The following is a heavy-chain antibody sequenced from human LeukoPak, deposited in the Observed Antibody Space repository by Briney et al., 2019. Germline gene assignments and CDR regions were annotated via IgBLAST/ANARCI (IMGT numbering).Heavy chain of an antibody. CDR1: GGSISSYY. D-gene: IGHD3-22*01. V-gene: IGHV4-39*07. CDR2: ASYSGNT. CDR3: ARDQYYDVSTYYEIDY. J-gene: IGHJ4*02. Sequence: SETLSLTCTVSGGSISSYYWAWIRQPPGKGLEWIGSASYSGNTYYNPSLKSRVTISVDTSKNQFSLKMSSVTAADTAVYYCARDQYYDVSTYYEIDYWGQGTLVTVSS.